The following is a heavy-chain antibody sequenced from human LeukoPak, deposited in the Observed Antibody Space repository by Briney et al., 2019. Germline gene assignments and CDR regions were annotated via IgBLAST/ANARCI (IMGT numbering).Heavy chain of an antibody. CDR2: IYHKGNT. CDR3: ARGKASIVGAPVGGSDYYYYYMDV. Sequence: SETLSLTCTVSGDSISGSPYYWAWIRQTPGKGFEWIGSIYHKGNTYYNPSLKSRVVISVDTSKNQFSLKLASLTAADTAVYYCARGKASIVGAPVGGSDYYYYYMDVWGKGTTVTVSS. V-gene: IGHV4-39*01. CDR1: GDSISGSPYY. D-gene: IGHD1-26*01. J-gene: IGHJ6*03.